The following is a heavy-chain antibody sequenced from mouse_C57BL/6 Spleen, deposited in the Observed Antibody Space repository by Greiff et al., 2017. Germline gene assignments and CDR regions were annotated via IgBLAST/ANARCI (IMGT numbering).Heavy chain of an antibody. J-gene: IGHJ3*01. CDR2: IYPGDGDT. V-gene: IGHV1-80*01. D-gene: IGHD2-4*01. CDR3: ARGDFMGIYDYGGFAY. CDR1: GYAFSSYW. Sequence: QVQLQQSGAELVKPGASVKISCKASGYAFSSYWMNWVKQRPGNGLEWIGQIYPGDGDTNYNGKFKGKATLTADKSSSTAYMQLSSLTSEDSAVYVCARGDFMGIYDYGGFAYWGQGTLVTVSA.